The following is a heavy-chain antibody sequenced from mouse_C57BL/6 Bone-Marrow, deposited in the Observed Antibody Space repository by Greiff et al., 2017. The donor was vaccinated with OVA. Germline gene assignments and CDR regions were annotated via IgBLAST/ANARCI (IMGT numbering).Heavy chain of an antibody. CDR1: GYTFTSYW. V-gene: IGHV1-55*01. CDR3: ARSDGNYDFDV. D-gene: IGHD2-1*01. Sequence: QVQLQQPGAELVKPGASVKMSCKASGYTFTSYWITWVKQRPGQGLEWIGDIFPGSGSTNYNEKFKSKATLTVATSSSTAYMQLSSLTSEDSAVYYCARSDGNYDFDVWGTGTTVTVSS. J-gene: IGHJ1*03. CDR2: IFPGSGST.